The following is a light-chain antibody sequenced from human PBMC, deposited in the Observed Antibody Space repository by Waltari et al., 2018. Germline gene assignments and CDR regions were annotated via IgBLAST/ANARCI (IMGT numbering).Light chain of an antibody. CDR2: WAS. J-gene: IGKJ5*01. CDR3: HHYYIPPLT. V-gene: IGKV4-1*01. Sequence: DIVLTQSPDSLAVSLGERATINCKSSRSLLSSFHRKTYIAWYKQKPVQPPKLLIHWASARGSGFPGQFSGSGSETDFTLTISSLQAEDVAVYYCHHYYIPPLTFGQGTRLEIK. CDR1: RSLLSSFHRKTY.